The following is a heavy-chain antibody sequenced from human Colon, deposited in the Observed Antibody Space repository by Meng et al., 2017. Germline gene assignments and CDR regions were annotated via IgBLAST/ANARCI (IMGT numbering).Heavy chain of an antibody. Sequence: GGSLRLSCAASGFNFSDYYMTWIRQAPGKGLEWLSYISSSGDAIYYADSVKGRFTMSRDNAKNTLYLQMNSLRDEDTAIYYCVKSRTTEITTYYFDHWGQGTLVTVSS. CDR3: VKSRTTEITTYYFDH. J-gene: IGHJ4*02. V-gene: IGHV3-11*01. D-gene: IGHD4-17*01. CDR2: ISSSGDAI. CDR1: GFNFSDYY.